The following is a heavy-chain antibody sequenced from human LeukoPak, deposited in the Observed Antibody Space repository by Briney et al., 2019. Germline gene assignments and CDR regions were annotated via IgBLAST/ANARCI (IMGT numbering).Heavy chain of an antibody. V-gene: IGHV3-74*01. CDR1: GFTFSSYW. CDR2: INADGSST. Sequence: GGSLRLSCAASGFTFSSYWMHWVRQVPGKGLVWVSRINADGSSTNFADSVKGRFTISRDNAKNTLYLQMNSLGAEDTAVYYCARNALVGGASFDYWGQGTRVTVSS. D-gene: IGHD1-26*01. J-gene: IGHJ4*02. CDR3: ARNALVGGASFDY.